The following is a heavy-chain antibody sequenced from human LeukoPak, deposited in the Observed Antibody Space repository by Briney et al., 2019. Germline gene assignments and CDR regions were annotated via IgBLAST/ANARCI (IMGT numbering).Heavy chain of an antibody. CDR1: GYSFTKYW. V-gene: IGHV5-51*01. CDR2: IYSGDSDT. J-gene: IGHJ6*03. Sequence: GESLKISCKGSGYSFTKYWIGWVRQMPGKGLEWMGIIYSGDSDTRYSPSFQGQVTISADKSISTAYLQWSSLKASDTAMYYCARLRGVNSSYSRYYYYYMDVWGKGTTVTVSS. D-gene: IGHD5-12*01. CDR3: ARLRGVNSSYSRYYYYYMDV.